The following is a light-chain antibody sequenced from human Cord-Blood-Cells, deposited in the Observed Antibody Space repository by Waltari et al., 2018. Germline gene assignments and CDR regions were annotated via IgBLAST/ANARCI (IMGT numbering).Light chain of an antibody. J-gene: IGLJ2*01. CDR1: SSDVGGYNY. Sequence: QSALTQPASVSGSPGQSITISCTGTSSDVGGYNYVSWYQQHPGKAPKLMIYDVSNRPSGVSARFSGSKPGNTASLTISGLQAEDEADYYCSSYTSSSVVFGGGTKLTVL. V-gene: IGLV2-14*01. CDR3: SSYTSSSVV. CDR2: DVS.